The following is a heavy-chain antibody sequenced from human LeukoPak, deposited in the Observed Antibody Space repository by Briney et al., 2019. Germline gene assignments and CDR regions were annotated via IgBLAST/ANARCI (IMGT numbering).Heavy chain of an antibody. CDR2: IRSKAYGGTT. V-gene: IGHV3-49*03. Sequence: GGSLRLSCTASGFTFGDYAMSWFRQAPGKGLEWVGFIRSKAYGGTTEYAASVKGRFTISRDDSKSIAHLQMNSLKTEDTAVYYCTRQDRVQLWSPPFDYWGQGTLVTVSS. CDR3: TRQDRVQLWSPPFDY. J-gene: IGHJ4*02. CDR1: GFTFGDYA. D-gene: IGHD5-18*01.